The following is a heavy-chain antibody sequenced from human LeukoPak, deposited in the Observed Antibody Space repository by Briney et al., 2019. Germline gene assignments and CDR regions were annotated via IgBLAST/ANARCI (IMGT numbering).Heavy chain of an antibody. D-gene: IGHD2-21*02. J-gene: IGHJ6*03. CDR1: GGTFSSYA. Sequence: SVKVSCKASGGTFSSYAISWVRQAPGQGLEWMGGIIPLFGTPDYAQKFQGRVTITADEATSTAYMELSSLRSEDTAVYYCAKGGGDSYGGNYYYYMDVWGEGTTVTVSS. CDR2: IIPLFGTP. CDR3: AKGGGDSYGGNYYYYMDV. V-gene: IGHV1-69*01.